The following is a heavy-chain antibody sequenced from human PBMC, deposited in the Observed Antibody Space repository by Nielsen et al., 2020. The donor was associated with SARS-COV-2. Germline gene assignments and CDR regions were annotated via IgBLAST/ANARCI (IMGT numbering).Heavy chain of an antibody. CDR3: ARAITMVRGVKFHYYYYYGMDI. V-gene: IGHV3-13*04. D-gene: IGHD3-10*01. CDR1: GFTFSSYD. J-gene: IGHJ6*02. Sequence: GGSLRLSCAASGFTFSSYDMHWVRQATGKGLEWVSAIGTAGDTYYPGSVKGRFTISRENAKNSLYLQMNSLRAGDTAVYYCARAITMVRGVKFHYYYYYGMDIWGQRTTVTVSS. CDR2: IGTAGDT.